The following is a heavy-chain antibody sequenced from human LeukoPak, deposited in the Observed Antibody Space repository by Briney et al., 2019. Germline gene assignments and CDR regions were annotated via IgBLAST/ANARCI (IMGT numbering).Heavy chain of an antibody. CDR1: GFTFSSYS. CDR3: ARDLNTITMVRGGLDY. CDR2: ISSSSSYI. V-gene: IGHV3-21*01. D-gene: IGHD3-10*01. Sequence: PGGSLRLSCAASGFTFSSYSMNWVRQAPGKGLEWVSSISSSSSYIYYADSVKGRFTISRDNAKDSLYLQMNSLRAEDTAVYYCARDLNTITMVRGGLDYWGQGTLVTVSS. J-gene: IGHJ4*02.